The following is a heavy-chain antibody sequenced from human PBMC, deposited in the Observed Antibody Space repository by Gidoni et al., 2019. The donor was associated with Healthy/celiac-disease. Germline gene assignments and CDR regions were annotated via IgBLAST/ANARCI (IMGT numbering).Heavy chain of an antibody. CDR2: INPSVGST. J-gene: IGHJ3*02. D-gene: IGHD6-19*01. CDR1: GYTFTSYY. CDR3: ASPLIAVAGSGDAFDI. V-gene: IGHV1-46*01. Sequence: QVQLVQSGAEVKKPGASVKVSCKASGYTFTSYYMHWVRQAPGQGLEWRGLINPSVGSTSYAQKFQGRVTMTRDTSTSTVYMELSSLRSEDTAVYYCASPLIAVAGSGDAFDIWGQGTMVTVSS.